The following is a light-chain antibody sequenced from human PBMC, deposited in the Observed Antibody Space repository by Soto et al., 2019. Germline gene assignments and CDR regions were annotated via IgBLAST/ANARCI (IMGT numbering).Light chain of an antibody. J-gene: IGKJ1*01. CDR2: AAS. CDR3: QQSYNTPRT. Sequence: DIQMTQSPSSLSASVGDRVTITCRASQSISSNLNWYQQKPGKAPKLLIYAASNLQSGVPSRFSGSGSGTDFTLTISSLQPEDFATYYCQQSYNTPRTFGQGTKVEIK. V-gene: IGKV1-39*01. CDR1: QSISSN.